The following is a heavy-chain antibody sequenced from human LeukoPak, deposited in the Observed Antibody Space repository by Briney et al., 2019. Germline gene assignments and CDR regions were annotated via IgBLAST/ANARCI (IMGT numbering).Heavy chain of an antibody. J-gene: IGHJ4*02. CDR3: ARQSGSASYRGSYVY. CDR1: GYIFTNYW. V-gene: IGHV5-51*01. D-gene: IGHD3-10*01. CDR2: IYPGDSDT. Sequence: GASLKISCKGSGYIFTNYWIGWVRQMPGKGLEWMGIIYPGDSDTRYSPSFHGQVTISADKSISTAYLQWNSLKASDTAMYYCARQSGSASYRGSYVYWGQGTLVTVSS.